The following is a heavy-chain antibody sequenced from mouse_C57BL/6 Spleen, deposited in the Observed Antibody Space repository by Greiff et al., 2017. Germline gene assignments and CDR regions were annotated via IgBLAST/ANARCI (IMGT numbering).Heavy chain of an antibody. D-gene: IGHD1-1*01. Sequence: VQLQQPGAELVRPGASVKLSCTASGFNIKDDYMHWVKQRPEQGLEWIGWIDPENGDTEYASKFQGKATITADTSSNTPYLQLSSLTSEDTAVYYCTTLGVAFDYWGQGTTLTVSS. CDR3: TTLGVAFDY. CDR1: GFNIKDDY. V-gene: IGHV14-4*01. CDR2: IDPENGDT. J-gene: IGHJ2*01.